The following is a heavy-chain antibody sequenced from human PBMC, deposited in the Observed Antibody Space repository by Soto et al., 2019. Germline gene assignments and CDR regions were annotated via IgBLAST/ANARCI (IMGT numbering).Heavy chain of an antibody. CDR2: IKSKKDGGAR. V-gene: IGHV3-15*01. Sequence: ELQVVESGGDLVEPGGSLRLSCETSGFMFSSAWMSLVRQAPGKGLEWVARIKSKKDGGARDYAAPVNGRFSISRDDSKSTVYLQMNSLRAEDTALYYCVEGWNDFWGQGTLVTVAS. J-gene: IGHJ4*02. CDR1: GFMFSSAW. CDR3: VEGWNDF. D-gene: IGHD1-1*01.